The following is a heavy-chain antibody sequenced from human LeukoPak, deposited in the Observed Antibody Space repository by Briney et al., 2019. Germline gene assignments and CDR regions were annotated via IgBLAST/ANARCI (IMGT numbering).Heavy chain of an antibody. J-gene: IGHJ4*02. CDR3: ARSYDASSGYYGLDY. CDR1: GFTFSSYA. Sequence: TGGSLRLSCAASGFTFSSYAMHWVRQAPGKGLEWVAVISYDGSNKYYADSVKGRFTISRDNSKNTLYLQMNSLRAEDTAVYYCARSYDASSGYYGLDYWGQGTLVTVSS. D-gene: IGHD3-22*01. CDR2: ISYDGSNK. V-gene: IGHV3-30-3*01.